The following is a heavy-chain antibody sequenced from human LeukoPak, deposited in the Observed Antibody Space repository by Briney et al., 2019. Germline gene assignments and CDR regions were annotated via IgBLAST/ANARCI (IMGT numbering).Heavy chain of an antibody. D-gene: IGHD3-22*01. J-gene: IGHJ4*02. CDR1: GFTFSDYY. CDR3: ARDTYYYDSPLGY. V-gene: IGHV3-11*04. CDR2: ISSSGSTI. Sequence: GGSLRLSCAASGFTFSDYYMSWIRQAPGKGLEWVSYISSSGSTIYYADSVKGRFTISRDNAKNSPYLQMNSLRAEDTAVYYCARDTYYYDSPLGYWGQGTLVTVSS.